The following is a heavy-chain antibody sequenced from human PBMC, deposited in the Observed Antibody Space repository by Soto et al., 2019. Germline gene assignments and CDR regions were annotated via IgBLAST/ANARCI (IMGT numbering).Heavy chain of an antibody. Sequence: PGESLKISCKGSGYSFTNYWIGWVRQMPGKGLEWMGIIYPGDSDTRYSPSFQGQVTISADKSISTAYLQWGSLEASDTAMYYCARHHTVGATYYFDYWGQGALVTVSS. CDR2: IYPGDSDT. CDR3: ARHHTVGATYYFDY. CDR1: GYSFTNYW. J-gene: IGHJ4*02. V-gene: IGHV5-51*01. D-gene: IGHD1-26*01.